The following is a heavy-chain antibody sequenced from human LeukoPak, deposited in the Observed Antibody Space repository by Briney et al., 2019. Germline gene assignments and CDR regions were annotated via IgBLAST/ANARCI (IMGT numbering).Heavy chain of an antibody. V-gene: IGHV4-39*01. CDR2: IYYSGST. Sequence: SETLSLTCTVSGGSVSSTESYSGWIRQPPGKGLQWVGNIYYSGSTYYNPSLTGRAIMSVDTSNNQFSLKMPSVTTADTAVYYSTILSKGRYFDYIFDYWGQGSLVTVSS. J-gene: IGHJ4*02. D-gene: IGHD3-9*01. CDR1: GGSVSSTESY. CDR3: TILSKGRYFDYIFDY.